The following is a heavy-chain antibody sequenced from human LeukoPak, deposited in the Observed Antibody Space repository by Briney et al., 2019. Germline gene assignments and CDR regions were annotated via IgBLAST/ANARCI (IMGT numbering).Heavy chain of an antibody. CDR1: GFTFSTYA. CDR2: ISGSTGNT. J-gene: IGHJ4*02. CDR3: AKGLSSYYGSGSNY. D-gene: IGHD3-10*01. Sequence: GGSLRLSCAASGFTFSTYAMSWVREASGRGLVWVSAISGSTGNTYYADSVKGRFTISRDNSKNTLYLQMNSLRVEDTAVYYCAKGLSSYYGSGSNYWGQGTLVTVSS. V-gene: IGHV3-23*01.